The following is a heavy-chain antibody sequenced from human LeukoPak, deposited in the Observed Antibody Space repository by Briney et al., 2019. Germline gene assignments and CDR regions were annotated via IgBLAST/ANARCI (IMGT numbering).Heavy chain of an antibody. J-gene: IGHJ4*02. D-gene: IGHD2-2*02. Sequence: GASVKVSCKASGGTFSNYAISWVRQAPGQGLEWMGGITPIFATPSYAQKFQGRVTITADESTSTAYMELSGLRSEDTAVYYCARWAGYCRITNGYSAFDYWGQGTLVTVSS. CDR2: ITPIFATP. CDR3: ARWAGYCRITNGYSAFDY. V-gene: IGHV1-69*13. CDR1: GGTFSNYA.